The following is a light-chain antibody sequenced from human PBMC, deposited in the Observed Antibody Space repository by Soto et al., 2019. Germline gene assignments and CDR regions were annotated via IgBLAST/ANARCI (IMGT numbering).Light chain of an antibody. V-gene: IGLV2-11*01. CDR3: SSYSSSATPYV. CDR2: DVS. Sequence: QSVLTQPRSVSGSPGQSVTISCTGTSSDVGGYNYVSWYQQHPGKAPKLMIYDVSKRPSGVPDRFSGSKSGNTAFLTISGLQAEDEADYYCSSYSSSATPYVFGTGTKVTVL. J-gene: IGLJ1*01. CDR1: SSDVGGYNY.